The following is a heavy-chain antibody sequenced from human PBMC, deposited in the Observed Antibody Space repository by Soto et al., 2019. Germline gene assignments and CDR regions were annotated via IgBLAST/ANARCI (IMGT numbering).Heavy chain of an antibody. Sequence: GGSLRLSCVASGFTFSSYGMHWVRQAPGKGLEWVAVISYDGSKKYYADSVKGRFTISRDNSKNTLYLQMNSLRAEDTVVYYCAKSEVKGMDYDILTGQRSYYYYGMDVWGQGTTVTVSS. D-gene: IGHD3-9*01. V-gene: IGHV3-30*18. CDR3: AKSEVKGMDYDILTGQRSYYYYGMDV. CDR1: GFTFSSYG. CDR2: ISYDGSKK. J-gene: IGHJ6*02.